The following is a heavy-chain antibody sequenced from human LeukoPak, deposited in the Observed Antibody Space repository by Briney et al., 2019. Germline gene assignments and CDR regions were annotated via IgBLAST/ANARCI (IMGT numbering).Heavy chain of an antibody. Sequence: GASVKVSCKASGYTFTGYYMHWVRQAPGPGHEWMGWINPNSGGTNYAQKFQGRVTMTRDTSISTAYMELSRLRSDDTAVYYCARVGSGWYLFYFDYWGQGTLVTVSS. CDR1: GYTFTGYY. D-gene: IGHD6-19*01. V-gene: IGHV1-2*02. CDR3: ARVGSGWYLFYFDY. CDR2: INPNSGGT. J-gene: IGHJ4*02.